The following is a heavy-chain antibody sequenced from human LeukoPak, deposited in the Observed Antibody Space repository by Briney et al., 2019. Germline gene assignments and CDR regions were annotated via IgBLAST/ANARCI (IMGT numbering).Heavy chain of an antibody. CDR2: ISGSGGST. CDR1: GGSFSGYY. V-gene: IGHV3-23*01. J-gene: IGHJ3*02. D-gene: IGHD3-3*01. Sequence: PSETLSLTCAVYGGSFSGYYWSWVRQAPGKGLEWVSAISGSGGSTYYADSVKGRFTISRDNSKNTLYLQMNSLRAEDTAVYYCAKAPSYYDFWSGYPWTDAFDIWGQGTMVTVSS. CDR3: AKAPSYYDFWSGYPWTDAFDI.